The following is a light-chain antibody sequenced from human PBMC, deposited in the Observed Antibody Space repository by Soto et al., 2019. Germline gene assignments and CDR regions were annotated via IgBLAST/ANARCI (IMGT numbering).Light chain of an antibody. V-gene: IGLV1-40*01. J-gene: IGLJ2*01. CDR2: GNS. CDR3: QSYDSRLSVV. CDR1: SSNIGAGYD. Sequence: QSVLTQPPSVYGAPGQSVTISCTGSSSNIGAGYDVHWYQQLPGTAPKLLIYGNSNRPSGVPDRFSGSKSGTSASLAITGLQAEDEADYYCQSYDSRLSVVFGGGTKLTVL.